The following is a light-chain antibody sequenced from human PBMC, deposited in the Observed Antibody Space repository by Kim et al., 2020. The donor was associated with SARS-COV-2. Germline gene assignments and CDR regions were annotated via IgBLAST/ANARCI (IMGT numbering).Light chain of an antibody. CDR1: QGSSNY. V-gene: IGKV1-27*01. CDR2: AAS. Sequence: ASVGDGVTIACRATQGSSNYVAWYQQKPGQAPRLLISAASTRLTGIPARFSGSGSGTDFTLTISSLQPEDVAVYYCQEYDSSPWTFGQGTKVDIK. J-gene: IGKJ1*01. CDR3: QEYDSSPWT.